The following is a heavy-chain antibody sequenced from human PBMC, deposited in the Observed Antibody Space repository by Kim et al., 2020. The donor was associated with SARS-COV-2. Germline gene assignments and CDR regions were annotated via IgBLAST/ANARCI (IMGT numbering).Heavy chain of an antibody. CDR1: GGSFSGYY. D-gene: IGHD2-2*01. CDR3: AGGGIVVVPAALGTIYYYYYYMDV. CDR2: INHSGST. V-gene: IGHV4-34*01. Sequence: SETLSLTCAVYGGSFSGYYWSWIRQPPGKGLEWIGEINHSGSTNYNPSLKSRVTISVDTSKNQFSLKLSSVTAADTAVYYCAGGGIVVVPAALGTIYYYYYYMDVWGKGTTVTVSS. J-gene: IGHJ6*03.